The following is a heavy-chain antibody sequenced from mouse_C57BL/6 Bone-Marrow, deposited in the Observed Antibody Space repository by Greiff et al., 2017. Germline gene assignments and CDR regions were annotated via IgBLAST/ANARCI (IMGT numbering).Heavy chain of an antibody. V-gene: IGHV1-64*01. D-gene: IGHD1-1*01. J-gene: IGHJ1*03. CDR3: ARYTDYCGSSYWYFDV. CDR2: IHPNSGST. CDR1: GYTFTSYW. Sequence: QVQLQQPGAELVKPGASVKLSCKASGYTFTSYWMHWVKQRPGQGLEWIGMIHPNSGSTNYNEKFKSKATLTVDKSSSTAYMQLSSLTSEDSAVYYCARYTDYCGSSYWYFDVWGTGTTVTVSS.